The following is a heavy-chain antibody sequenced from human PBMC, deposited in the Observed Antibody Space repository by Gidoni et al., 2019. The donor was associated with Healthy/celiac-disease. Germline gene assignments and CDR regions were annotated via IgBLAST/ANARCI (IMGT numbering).Heavy chain of an antibody. J-gene: IGHJ4*02. CDR1: GFTFSSYA. CDR3: AKGLGEYFDY. Sequence: EVQLLESGGGLVQTGGCLRLSCAAYGFTFSSYAMSWVRQAPGKGLGWFSAISGSGGSTYYADSVKGRFTISRDNSKNTLYLQMNSLRAEDTAVYYCAKGLGEYFDYWGQGTLVTVSS. V-gene: IGHV3-23*01. D-gene: IGHD3-16*01. CDR2: ISGSGGST.